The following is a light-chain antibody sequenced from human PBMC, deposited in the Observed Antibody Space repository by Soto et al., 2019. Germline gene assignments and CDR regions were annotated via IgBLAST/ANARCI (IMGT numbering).Light chain of an antibody. Sequence: QSVLTQPPSASGTPGQRVAISCSGSSSNIGSNTVNWYQQLPGTAPKLLIYSDNLRPSGVPDRFSGSKSGASASLAISGLQSEDEADYYCAAWHDSLNGYVFGSGTRSPS. CDR3: AAWHDSLNGYV. CDR2: SDN. J-gene: IGLJ1*01. CDR1: SSNIGSNT. V-gene: IGLV1-44*01.